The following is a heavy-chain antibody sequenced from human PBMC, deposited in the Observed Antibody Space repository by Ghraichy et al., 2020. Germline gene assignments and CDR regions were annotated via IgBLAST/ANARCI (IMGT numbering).Heavy chain of an antibody. CDR1: GGTFSNYA. CDR2: IIPMLGIA. CDR3: AKDYGSGNGMDV. J-gene: IGHJ6*02. Sequence: SAKVSCKASGGTFSNYAISWVRQAPGQGLEWMGRIIPMLGIAYYAQKFRGRVTVTAEKSTTTAYMELSSLRFEDTAIYFCAKDYGSGNGMDVWGQGTTVTVSS. D-gene: IGHD3-10*01. V-gene: IGHV1-69*04.